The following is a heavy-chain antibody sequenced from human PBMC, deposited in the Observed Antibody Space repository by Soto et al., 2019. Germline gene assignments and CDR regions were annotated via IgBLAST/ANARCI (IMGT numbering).Heavy chain of an antibody. D-gene: IGHD6-6*01. CDR1: GGSFSGYY. J-gene: IGHJ6*02. V-gene: IGHV4-34*01. Sequence: PSETLSLTCAVYGGSFSGYYWSWIRQPPGKGLEWIGEINHSGSTNYNPSLKSRVTISVDTSKNQFSLKLSSVTAADTAVYYCARGAGQLVPNYYYYGMDVWGQGTTVTVSS. CDR3: ARGAGQLVPNYYYYGMDV. CDR2: INHSGST.